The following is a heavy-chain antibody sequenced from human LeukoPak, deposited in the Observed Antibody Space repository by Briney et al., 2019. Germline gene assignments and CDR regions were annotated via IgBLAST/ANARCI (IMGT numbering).Heavy chain of an antibody. J-gene: IGHJ4*02. D-gene: IGHD3-22*01. CDR1: GGTFSSYA. Sequence: ASVKVSCKASGGTFSSYAISWVRQAPGQRLEWMGWINAGNGNTKYSQKFQGRVTITRDTSASTAYMELSSLRSEDTAVYHCARDYDSSGYPTDYWGQGTLVTVSS. CDR2: INAGNGNT. CDR3: ARDYDSSGYPTDY. V-gene: IGHV1-3*01.